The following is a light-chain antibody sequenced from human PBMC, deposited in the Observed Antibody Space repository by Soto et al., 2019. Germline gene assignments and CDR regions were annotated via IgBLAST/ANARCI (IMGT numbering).Light chain of an antibody. CDR1: QDIRIF. V-gene: IGKV3-11*01. J-gene: IGKJ4*01. CDR3: QQRYNLDPLA. Sequence: IASKQSVATVSLSAGDSASXSYTASQDIRIFLAWYQQKPFQAPMLLIYGASHMATGIPSIFNCGRSEADFNLTIRSIGPKDFAVYYCQQRYNLDPLAFGGGTKVDIK. CDR2: GAS.